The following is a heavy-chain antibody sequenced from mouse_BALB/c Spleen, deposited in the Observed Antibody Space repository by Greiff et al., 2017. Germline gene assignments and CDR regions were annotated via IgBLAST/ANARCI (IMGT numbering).Heavy chain of an antibody. CDR3: ARSVYYGDNYAMDY. CDR2: IYPYNGGT. J-gene: IGHJ4*01. CDR1: GYTFTDYN. Sequence: VQLQQSGPELVKPGASVKISCKASGYTFTDYNMHWVKQSHGKSLEWIGYIYPYNGGTGYNQKLKSKATLTVDNSSSTAYMELRSLTSEDAAVYYGARSVYYGDNYAMDYWGQGTSVTVSS. V-gene: IGHV1S29*02. D-gene: IGHD2-13*01.